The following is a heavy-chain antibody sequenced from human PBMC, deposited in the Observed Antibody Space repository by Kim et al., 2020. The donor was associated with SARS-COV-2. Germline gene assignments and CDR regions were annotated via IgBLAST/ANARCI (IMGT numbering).Heavy chain of an antibody. V-gene: IGHV4-39*07. J-gene: IGHJ3*01. CDR2: IYYSGST. Sequence: SETLSLTCTVSGGSISSSSYYWGWIRQPPGKGLEWIGSIYYSGSTYYNPSLKSRVTISVDTSKNQFSLKLSSVTAADTAVYYCARTRGYYYDSSGYTDA. CDR3: ARTRGYYYDSSGYTDA. D-gene: IGHD3-22*01. CDR1: GGSISSSSYY.